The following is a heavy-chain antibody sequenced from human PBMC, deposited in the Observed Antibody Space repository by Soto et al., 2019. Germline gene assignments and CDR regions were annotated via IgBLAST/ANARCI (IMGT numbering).Heavy chain of an antibody. CDR3: ARDRQQLVRGWFDP. V-gene: IGHV3-30-3*01. Sequence: QVQLVESGGGVVQPGRSLRLSCAASGFTFSRYAMHWVRQAPGKGLEWVAVISYDGSNKYYADSVKGRFTISRDNSKNTLYLQMNSLRAEDTAVYYCARDRQQLVRGWFDPWGQGTLVTVSS. CDR1: GFTFSRYA. J-gene: IGHJ5*02. D-gene: IGHD6-13*01. CDR2: ISYDGSNK.